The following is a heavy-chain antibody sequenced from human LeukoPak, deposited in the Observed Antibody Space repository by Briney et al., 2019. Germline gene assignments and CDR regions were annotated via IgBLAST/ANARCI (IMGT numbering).Heavy chain of an antibody. V-gene: IGHV3-13*01. CDR2: IGIAGDT. D-gene: IGHD6-6*01. CDR3: ARAPPYSSASWGYYGMDG. J-gene: IGHJ6*02. CDR1: GFTFSSYD. Sequence: PGGSLRLSCAASGFTFSSYDMHWVRQTTGKGLEWVSSIGIAGDTYYPGSVKGRFTISRENAKNSLYLQMNSLRAGDTAVYYCARAPPYSSASWGYYGMDGWGQGTTVTVSS.